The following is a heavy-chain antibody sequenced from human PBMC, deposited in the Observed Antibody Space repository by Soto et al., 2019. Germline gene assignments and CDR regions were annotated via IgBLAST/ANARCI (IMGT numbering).Heavy chain of an antibody. CDR3: ARDKTWSVHY. CDR2: ITTTGSNT. D-gene: IGHD1-1*01. J-gene: IGHJ4*02. CDR1: GFPFSVYS. Sequence: EVQLVESGGGLVKPGGSLRLSCAASGFPFSVYSMNWVRQAPGKGLEWVSSITTTGSNTYYKDSVQGRFTISRDNAKNSLFLHMDSLRAEDTAMYYCARDKTWSVHYWGQGTLVTVSS. V-gene: IGHV3-21*01.